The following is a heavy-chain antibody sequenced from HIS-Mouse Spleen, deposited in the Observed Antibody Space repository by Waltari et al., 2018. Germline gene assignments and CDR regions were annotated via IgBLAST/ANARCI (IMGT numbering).Heavy chain of an antibody. CDR3: AREIPYSSSCYDWYFDL. J-gene: IGHJ2*01. V-gene: IGHV4-39*07. CDR1: GGSISSSSYY. D-gene: IGHD6-13*01. Sequence: QLQLQESGPGLVKPSETLSLTCTVPGGSISSSSYYWGWIRQPPGKGLEWVGSIYYSGSTYYNPSLKSRVTISVDTSKNQFSLKLSSVTAADTAVYYCAREIPYSSSCYDWYFDLWGRGTLVTVSS. CDR2: IYYSGST.